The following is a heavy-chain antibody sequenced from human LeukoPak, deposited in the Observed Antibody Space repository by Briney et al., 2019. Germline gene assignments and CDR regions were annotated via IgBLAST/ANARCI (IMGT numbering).Heavy chain of an antibody. J-gene: IGHJ4*02. Sequence: SETLSLTCTVSGYSISSNYYWAWIRQPPGKGLEWIGNMFHSGTTAYDPSLKSRVTISKDTSKNQFSLNLRFVAAADTAVYYCARVVGATQLDYWGQGILVTVSS. CDR2: MFHSGTT. V-gene: IGHV4-38-2*02. D-gene: IGHD1-26*01. CDR1: GYSISSNYY. CDR3: ARVVGATQLDY.